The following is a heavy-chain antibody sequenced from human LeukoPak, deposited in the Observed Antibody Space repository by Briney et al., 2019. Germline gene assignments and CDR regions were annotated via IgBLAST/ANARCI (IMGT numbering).Heavy chain of an antibody. J-gene: IGHJ6*03. CDR2: INWNGGST. D-gene: IGHD7-27*01. CDR3: ARGSSLGPYYYYMDV. Sequence: RTGGSLRLSCAASGFTFDDYGMSWVRQAPGKGLEWVSGINWNGGSTGYADSVKGRFTISRDNAKNSLYLQMNSLRAEDTALYYCARGSSLGPYYYYMDVWGKGTTVTVSS. V-gene: IGHV3-20*04. CDR1: GFTFDDYG.